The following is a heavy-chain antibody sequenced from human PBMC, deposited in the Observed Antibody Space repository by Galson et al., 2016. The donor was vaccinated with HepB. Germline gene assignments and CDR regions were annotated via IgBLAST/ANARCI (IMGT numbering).Heavy chain of an antibody. CDR2: IYSSGIT. Sequence: TLSLTCSVSGDSISSSDYFWSWIRQHPGKGLEWIGYIYSSGITYYNPSLKSRVAMSIDTAKKQFYLKLSSVTVADTAVYYCARDRVSGWYSDYWGQGTLVTVSS. D-gene: IGHD6-19*01. V-gene: IGHV4-31*03. CDR1: GDSISSSDYF. CDR3: ARDRVSGWYSDY. J-gene: IGHJ4*02.